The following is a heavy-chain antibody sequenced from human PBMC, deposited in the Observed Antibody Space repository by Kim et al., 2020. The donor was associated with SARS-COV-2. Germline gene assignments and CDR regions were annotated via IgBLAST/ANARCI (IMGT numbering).Heavy chain of an antibody. CDR3: ANRGF. J-gene: IGHJ4*02. D-gene: IGHD3-10*01. CDR2: IYSGGDT. Sequence: GGSLRLSCVVSGFTVSSDFMKWVLQAPGKGLEWVSIIYSGGDTSYTDSVKGRFTISGDNSKNTLFLQMNNLRVEDTAFYYCANRGFWGQGTLVTVSS. CDR1: GFTVSSDF. V-gene: IGHV3-53*01.